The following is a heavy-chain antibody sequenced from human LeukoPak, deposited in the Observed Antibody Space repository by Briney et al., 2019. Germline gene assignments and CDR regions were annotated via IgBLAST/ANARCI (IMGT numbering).Heavy chain of an antibody. J-gene: IGHJ1*01. CDR1: GGSFSAYY. V-gene: IGHV4-34*01. D-gene: IGHD3-16*01. CDR2: INHSRST. CDR3: ASGWAPKH. Sequence: SETLSLTCAVYGGSFSAYYWSWIRQPPGRGLEWIGEINHSRSTNYNPYLKSRVTISVDTSKNQFSLKLSSVTAADTAVYYCASGWAPKHWGQGTLVTVSS.